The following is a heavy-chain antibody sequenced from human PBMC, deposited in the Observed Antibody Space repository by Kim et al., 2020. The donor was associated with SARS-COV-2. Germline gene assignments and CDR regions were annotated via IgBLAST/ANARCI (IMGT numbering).Heavy chain of an antibody. CDR1: GFSLTIREMG. Sequence: SGPTLVKPTQTLTLTCTFSGFSLTIREMGVGWFRQPPGRALEWLALIYWDDDKLYNPSLKYRLTISEDTSKNQVVLTMTNMDPVDTATYFCAHRDVHERFDHWGQGTLVTVSS. CDR3: AHRDVHERFDH. V-gene: IGHV2-5*02. J-gene: IGHJ4*02. CDR2: IYWDDDK. D-gene: IGHD3-10*02.